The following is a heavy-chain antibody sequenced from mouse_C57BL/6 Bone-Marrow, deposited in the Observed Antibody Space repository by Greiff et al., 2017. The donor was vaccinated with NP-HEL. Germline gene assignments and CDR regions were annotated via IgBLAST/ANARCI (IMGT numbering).Heavy chain of an antibody. Sequence: QVQLQQPGAELVRPGTSVKLSCKASGYTFTSYWMHWVKQRPGQGLEWIGVIDPSDSYTNYNQKFKGKATLTVDTSSSTAYMQLSSLTSEDAAFYYCARFGRRWLPFAYWGQGTLVTVSA. V-gene: IGHV1-59*01. D-gene: IGHD2-3*01. J-gene: IGHJ3*01. CDR3: ARFGRRWLPFAY. CDR1: GYTFTSYW. CDR2: IDPSDSYT.